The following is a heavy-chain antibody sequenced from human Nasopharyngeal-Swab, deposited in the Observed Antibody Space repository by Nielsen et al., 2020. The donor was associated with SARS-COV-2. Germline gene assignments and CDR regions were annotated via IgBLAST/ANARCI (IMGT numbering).Heavy chain of an antibody. Sequence: GESLKISCAASGFTFNTYWMNWVRQAPGKGLEWVSSITRRSTETYYAASVKGRFTISRDKAKNSLFLQMNSLRDEDTAVYYCARGSYYDSNYSFGGYWGQGILVTVSS. J-gene: IGHJ4*02. CDR2: ITRRSTET. CDR3: ARGSYYDSNYSFGGY. CDR1: GFTFNTYW. D-gene: IGHD3-22*01. V-gene: IGHV3-21*01.